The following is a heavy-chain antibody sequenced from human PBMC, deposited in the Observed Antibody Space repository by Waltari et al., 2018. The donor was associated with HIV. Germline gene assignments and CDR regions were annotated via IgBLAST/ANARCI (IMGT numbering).Heavy chain of an antibody. CDR2: TYYRSKCYN. CDR3: PGSIVYRDSYYSMDV. J-gene: IGHJ6*02. Sequence: QVQLQQSGPGLVKPSQTLSLTCAIPGDSVSRNSAAWNWIRQPASSGLEWLGGTYYRSKCYNKYAGSLKSRININADTSKNQFSLRVNSVTPGDTAVYYCPGSIVYRDSYYSMDVWRQGTTVTVSS. CDR1: GDSVSRNSAA. D-gene: IGHD3-16*02. V-gene: IGHV6-1*01.